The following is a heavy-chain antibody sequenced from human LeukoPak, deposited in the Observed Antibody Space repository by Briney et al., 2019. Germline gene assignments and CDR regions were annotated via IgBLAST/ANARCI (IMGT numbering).Heavy chain of an antibody. CDR3: ARGWRGDHFDY. Sequence: SETLSLTCTVSGDSMSTSYWSWIRQPLGKGLEWIGYFYHSGTDYNPSLKSRVTISGDMSNNQFSLKLSSVTAADTAIYYCARGWRGDHFDYWGQGTLVSVSS. V-gene: IGHV4-59*01. D-gene: IGHD3-16*01. J-gene: IGHJ4*02. CDR1: GDSMSTSY. CDR2: FYHSGT.